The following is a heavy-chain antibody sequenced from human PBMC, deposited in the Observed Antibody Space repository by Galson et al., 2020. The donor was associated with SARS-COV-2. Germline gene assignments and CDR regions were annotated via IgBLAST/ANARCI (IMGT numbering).Heavy chain of an antibody. J-gene: IGHJ4*02. CDR2: ISYDGSNK. D-gene: IGHD3-22*01. CDR1: GFAFSSYG. Sequence: GGSLRLSCAASGFAFSSYGMHWVRQAPGKGLEWVAVISYDGSNKYYADSVKGRFAISRDNSKNTLYLQMNSLRAEDTAIYYCAKAGASSGFDYLDYWGQGTLVTVSS. V-gene: IGHV3-30*18. CDR3: AKAGASSGFDYLDY.